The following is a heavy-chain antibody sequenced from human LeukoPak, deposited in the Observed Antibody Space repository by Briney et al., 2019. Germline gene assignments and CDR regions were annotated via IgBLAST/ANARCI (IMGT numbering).Heavy chain of an antibody. CDR3: AKDFREKSSSLVWDY. CDR2: ISGSGGST. D-gene: IGHD6-6*01. Sequence: SGGSLRLSCAASGFTFSSYAMSWVRQAPGKGLEWVSAISGSGGSTYYADSVKGRFTISRDNSKNTLYLQMNSLRAEDTAVYYCAKDFREKSSSLVWDYWGQGTLVTVSS. V-gene: IGHV3-23*01. J-gene: IGHJ4*02. CDR1: GFTFSSYA.